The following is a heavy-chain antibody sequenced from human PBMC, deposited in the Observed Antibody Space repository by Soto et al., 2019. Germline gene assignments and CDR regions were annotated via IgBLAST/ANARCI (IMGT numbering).Heavy chain of an antibody. CDR2: IYYSGST. CDR1: GGSVSSGSYY. D-gene: IGHD4-4*01. V-gene: IGHV4-61*01. CDR3: ARDRVWTTVTDYYYYGMDV. Sequence: PSETLSLTCTVSGGSVSSGSYYWSWIRQPPGKGLEWIGYIYYSGSTNYNPSLKSRVTISVDTSKNQFSLKLSSVTAADTAVYYCARDRVWTTVTDYYYYGMDVWGQATTVTVSS. J-gene: IGHJ6*02.